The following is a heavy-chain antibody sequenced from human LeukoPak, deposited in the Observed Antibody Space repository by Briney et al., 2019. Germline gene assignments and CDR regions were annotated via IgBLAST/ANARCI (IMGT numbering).Heavy chain of an antibody. CDR2: ISWNSGSI. Sequence: GGPLRLSCAASGFTFDDYAMHWVRQAPGKGLEWVSGISWNSGSIGYADSVKGRFTISKDNAKNSLYLQMNSLRAEDTALYYCAKGVLGAFDIWGQGTMVTVSS. CDR3: AKGVLGAFDI. V-gene: IGHV3-9*01. CDR1: GFTFDDYA. J-gene: IGHJ3*02. D-gene: IGHD4/OR15-4a*01.